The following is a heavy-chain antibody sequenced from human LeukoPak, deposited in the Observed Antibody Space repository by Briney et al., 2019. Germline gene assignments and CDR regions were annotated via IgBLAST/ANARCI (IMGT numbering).Heavy chain of an antibody. CDR3: ARVGYGVDHLDY. CDR1: GYTFSGYY. Sequence: ASVKVSCKASGYTFSGYYIHWVRQAPGQGLEWMGWISPSTGGTNYAQKFQGRVIMTRDTSIATAYMELRRLRSDDTAVYYCARVGYGVDHLDYWGQGTLVTVSS. V-gene: IGHV1-2*02. CDR2: ISPSTGGT. D-gene: IGHD4-17*01. J-gene: IGHJ4*02.